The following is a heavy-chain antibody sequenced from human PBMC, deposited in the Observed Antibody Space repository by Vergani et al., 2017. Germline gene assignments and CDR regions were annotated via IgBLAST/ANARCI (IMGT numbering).Heavy chain of an antibody. D-gene: IGHD6-13*01. CDR3: ARDPLYSNTWPFLLLEMDV. J-gene: IGHJ6*02. CDR2: IHTSGST. Sequence: QVQLEESGPGLVKPSQTLSLTCTVSGGSINSHNYYWSWIRQPAGKGLEWIGRIHTSGSTNYNPSLKSRVTISVDTSKNQFSLQLSSVTAADTAVYYCARDPLYSNTWPFLLLEMDVWGQGTTVTVSS. CDR1: GGSINSHNYY. V-gene: IGHV4-61*02.